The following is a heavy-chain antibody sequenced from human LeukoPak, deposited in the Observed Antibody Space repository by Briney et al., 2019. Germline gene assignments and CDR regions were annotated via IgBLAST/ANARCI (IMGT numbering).Heavy chain of an antibody. D-gene: IGHD3-10*01. J-gene: IGHJ5*02. CDR3: ARGKTYYGSGSSKNWFDP. V-gene: IGHV4-34*01. CDR1: GGSFSGYY. Sequence: SETLSLTCAVYGGSFSGYYWSWVRQPPGKGLEWVGEINHSGSTNYNPSLKRRVTISVDTSKNQFSLKLSSVTAADTAVYYCARGKTYYGSGSSKNWFDPWGQGTLVTVSS. CDR2: INHSGST.